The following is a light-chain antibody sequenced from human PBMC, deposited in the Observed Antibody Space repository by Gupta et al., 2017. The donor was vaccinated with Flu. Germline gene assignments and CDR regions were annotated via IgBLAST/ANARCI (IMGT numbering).Light chain of an antibody. CDR1: QNIGDW. Sequence: QMTQSPSTLSASVGDRVTITCRASQNIGDWLAWYQQKPGKVPQDLIYKASNLESAVPSRFGGSGSGTEVTLTISGLQPDDLSTYYCKNEPYPFGGGTKVEIK. CDR3: KNEPYP. CDR2: KAS. J-gene: IGKJ4*01. V-gene: IGKV1-5*03.